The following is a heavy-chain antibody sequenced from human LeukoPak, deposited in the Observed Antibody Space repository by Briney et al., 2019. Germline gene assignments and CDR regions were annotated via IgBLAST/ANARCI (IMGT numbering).Heavy chain of an antibody. V-gene: IGHV1-69*13. CDR2: IIPIFGTV. Sequence: GASVKVSCKASGGTFSSYAISWVRQAPGQGLEWMGGIIPIFGTVNYAQKFQGRVTITADESTSTAYMELSSLRSEDTAVYYCARGRLDGYSSRARYYFDYWGQGTLVTVSS. CDR1: GGTFSSYA. D-gene: IGHD6-13*01. CDR3: ARGRLDGYSSRARYYFDY. J-gene: IGHJ4*02.